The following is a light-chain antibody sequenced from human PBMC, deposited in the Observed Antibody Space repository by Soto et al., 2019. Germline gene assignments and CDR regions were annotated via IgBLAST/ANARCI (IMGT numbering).Light chain of an antibody. CDR3: QSYDSSLSGSVL. J-gene: IGLJ2*01. CDR2: GHS. Sequence: QSVLTQPPSVSGVPGQRVPISCTGSSSNIVAGYDVHWYQQLPGTAPKLLIYGHSNRPSGVPDRFSGSRSGTSASLAITGLQAEDEADYYCQSYDSSLSGSVLFGGGTKLTVL. CDR1: SSNIVAGYD. V-gene: IGLV1-40*01.